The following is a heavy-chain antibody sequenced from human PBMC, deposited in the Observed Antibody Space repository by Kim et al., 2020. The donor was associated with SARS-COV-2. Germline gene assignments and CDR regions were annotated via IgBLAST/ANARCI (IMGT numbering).Heavy chain of an antibody. D-gene: IGHD6-19*01. V-gene: IGHV3-30*18. J-gene: IGHJ4*02. CDR3: AKDLRSGWSGDDY. Sequence: GGSLRLSCAASGFTFSSYGMHWVRQAPGKGLEWVAVISYDGSNKYYADSVKGRFTISRDNSKNTLYLQMNSLRAEDTAVYYCAKDLRSGWSGDDYWGQGTLVTVSS. CDR2: ISYDGSNK. CDR1: GFTFSSYG.